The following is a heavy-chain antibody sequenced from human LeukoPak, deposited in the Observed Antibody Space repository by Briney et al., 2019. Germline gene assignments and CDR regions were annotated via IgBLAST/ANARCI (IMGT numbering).Heavy chain of an antibody. CDR1: GYTFTGYY. D-gene: IGHD3-22*01. J-gene: IGHJ4*02. CDR3: ARDGSYDSSGYYNY. CDR2: INPNSGGT. V-gene: IGHV1-2*06. Sequence: GASVKVSCKASGYTFTGYYMHWVRQAPGQGLEWMGRINPNSGGTNYAQKFQGRVTMTRDTSISTAYMELSRLRSDDTAVYCCARDGSYDSSGYYNYWGQGTLVTVSS.